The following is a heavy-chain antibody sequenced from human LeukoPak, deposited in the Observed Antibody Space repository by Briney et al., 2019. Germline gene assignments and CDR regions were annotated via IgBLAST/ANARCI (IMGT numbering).Heavy chain of an antibody. CDR2: ISSSGSTI. J-gene: IGHJ4*02. Sequence: GGSLRLSCAASGFTFSDYYMSWIRQAPGKGLEWVSYISSSGSTIYYADSVKGRFTISRDNAKNLLYLQMNSLTAEDTAIYYCARSLRVAVAASYWGQGTLVTVSS. CDR3: ARSLRVAVAASY. V-gene: IGHV3-11*04. CDR1: GFTFSDYY. D-gene: IGHD6-19*01.